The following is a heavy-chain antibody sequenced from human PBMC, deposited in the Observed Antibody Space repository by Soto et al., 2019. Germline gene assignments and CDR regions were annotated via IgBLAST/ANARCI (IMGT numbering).Heavy chain of an antibody. CDR2: IYYSGST. J-gene: IGHJ3*02. CDR3: ARPGGYYYDSSGYYYGDAFDI. V-gene: IGHV4-30-4*01. CDR1: GGSISSGDYY. D-gene: IGHD3-22*01. Sequence: QVQLQESGPGLVKPSQTLSLTCTVSGGSISSGDYYWSWIRQPPGKGLEWIGYIYYSGSTYYNPSLKGRVTISVDTSKTQFSLKLSSVTAADTAVYYCARPGGYYYDSSGYYYGDAFDIWGQGTMVTVSS.